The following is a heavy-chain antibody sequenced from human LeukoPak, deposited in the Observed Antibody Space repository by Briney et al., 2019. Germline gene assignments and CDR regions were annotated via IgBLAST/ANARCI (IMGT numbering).Heavy chain of an antibody. Sequence: GGSLRLSCAASAFNISGYNVHWVRQAPGKGLEWVSATSGSGGSAYYADSVKGRFTISRDNSKNTLYLQMNSLRAEDTAVYYCAKGKAAADYFDYWGQGTLVTVSS. J-gene: IGHJ4*02. D-gene: IGHD6-13*01. CDR2: TSGSGGSA. CDR1: AFNISGYN. CDR3: AKGKAAADYFDY. V-gene: IGHV3-23*01.